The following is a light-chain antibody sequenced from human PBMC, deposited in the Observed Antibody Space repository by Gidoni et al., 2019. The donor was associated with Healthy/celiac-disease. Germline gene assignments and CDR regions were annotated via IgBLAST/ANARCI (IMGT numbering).Light chain of an antibody. J-gene: IGKJ1*01. Sequence: EIVLTQSPATLSLSPGERATLSCRASQSFSSYLAGYQQKPGQAPRLLIYDAANRATGIPARFSGSGSGTDFTLTIRSLEPEECAVYYCQQRSNWPPTFGQGTKVEIK. V-gene: IGKV3-11*01. CDR2: DAA. CDR1: QSFSSY. CDR3: QQRSNWPPT.